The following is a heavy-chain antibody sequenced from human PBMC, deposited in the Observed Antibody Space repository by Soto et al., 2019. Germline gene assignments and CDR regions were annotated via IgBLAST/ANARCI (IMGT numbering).Heavy chain of an antibody. V-gene: IGHV1-18*01. Sequence: QVHRVQSGAEVKKPGASVKVSCEASGYTFIPYGISWVRQAPGQGLEWMGRITPYNGKTNYAQKVQDRVTMTTDTSTGTAYLELRSLRADDSAVYYCARDTSHYFDHWGQGTLVTVSS. CDR2: ITPYNGKT. D-gene: IGHD2-2*01. CDR1: GYTFIPYG. J-gene: IGHJ4*02. CDR3: ARDTSHYFDH.